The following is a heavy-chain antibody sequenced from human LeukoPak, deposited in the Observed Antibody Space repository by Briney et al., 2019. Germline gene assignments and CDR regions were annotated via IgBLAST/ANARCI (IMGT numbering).Heavy chain of an antibody. Sequence: SETLSLTCAVYGGSFSGYYWSWIRQPPGKGLEWIGEINHSGSTNYNPSLKSRVTISVDTSKNQFSLKLSSVTAADTAVYYCAREGVRCSGGSCYRAGWFDPWGQGTLVTVSS. CDR2: INHSGST. D-gene: IGHD2-15*01. J-gene: IGHJ5*02. CDR3: AREGVRCSGGSCYRAGWFDP. V-gene: IGHV4-34*01. CDR1: GGSFSGYY.